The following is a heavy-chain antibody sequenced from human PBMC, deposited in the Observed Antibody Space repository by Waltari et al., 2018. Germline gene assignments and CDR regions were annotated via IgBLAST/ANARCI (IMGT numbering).Heavy chain of an antibody. CDR2: INPNSGGT. J-gene: IGHJ3*02. V-gene: IGHV1-2*06. CDR1: GYTFTGYS. CDR3: ARGGHPLDASDI. Sequence: QVQLVQSGAEVKKPGASVKVSCKASGYTFTGYSMHWVRQAPGQGLEWMGRINPNSGGTNYAQQFQGRVTMTRDTSISTAYMELSRLRSDDTAVYYCARGGHPLDASDIWGQGTMVTVSS.